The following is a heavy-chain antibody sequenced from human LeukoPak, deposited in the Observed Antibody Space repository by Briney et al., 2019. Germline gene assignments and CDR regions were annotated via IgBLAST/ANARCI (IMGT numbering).Heavy chain of an antibody. CDR3: GKGLAPPFHCNTLSCYAFHF. CDR2: ISPTGVST. J-gene: IGHJ3*01. D-gene: IGHD2-21*01. Sequence: GGSLTLSCAASGFTFSAYAMSWVRQAPGKGLEWVSSISPTGVSTAYADSVKGRFTMSRDNSKNTLYLQLNSLRAEDTAIYYCGKGLAPPFHCNTLSCYAFHFWGQGTMVTVSP. CDR1: GFTFSAYA. V-gene: IGHV3-23*01.